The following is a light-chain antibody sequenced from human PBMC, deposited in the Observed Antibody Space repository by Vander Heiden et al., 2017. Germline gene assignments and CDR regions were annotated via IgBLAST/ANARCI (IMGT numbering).Light chain of an antibody. V-gene: IGKV1-39*01. CDR2: AAS. CDR3: QQSYSTPHT. Sequence: DIQMTQPPSSLPASVGDRVALPCRASQSSSNYLNWYQQKPGKAPKLLIYAASSMQSDVPARFSGRTSETEFTLTINSLQPEDLATYYCQQSYSTPHTFGQGTRLEIK. J-gene: IGKJ2*01. CDR1: QSSSNY.